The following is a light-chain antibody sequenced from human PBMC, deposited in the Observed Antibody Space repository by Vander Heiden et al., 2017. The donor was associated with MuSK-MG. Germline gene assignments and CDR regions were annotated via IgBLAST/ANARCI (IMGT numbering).Light chain of an antibody. V-gene: IGKV3-15*01. CDR3: QQYNNWPPYT. Sequence: EIVMTQSPATLSVSPGERANISCRASQSVSSHLAWAQQKPGQAPRLRTYGASTRANGIPARFSGSGSGTEFTLTISSLQSEDFAVYYCQQYNNWPPYTFGQGTKLEIK. CDR2: GAS. J-gene: IGKJ2*01. CDR1: QSVSSH.